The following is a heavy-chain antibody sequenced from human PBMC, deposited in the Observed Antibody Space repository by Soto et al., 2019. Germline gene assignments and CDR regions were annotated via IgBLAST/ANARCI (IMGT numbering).Heavy chain of an antibody. J-gene: IGHJ4*02. D-gene: IGHD1-1*01. CDR1: GFTVRCHY. CDR2: SSNSGSFT. V-gene: IGHV3-11*06. Sequence: PGGSLRHSCAASGFTVRCHYMNLLRPAPGKGLEWIGYSSNSGSFTRYADSVKGRFSISRDNAKNSLYLQINSLRGDDTAIYYCVKSGDNYNALDYWGQGTPVNVSS. CDR3: VKSGDNYNALDY.